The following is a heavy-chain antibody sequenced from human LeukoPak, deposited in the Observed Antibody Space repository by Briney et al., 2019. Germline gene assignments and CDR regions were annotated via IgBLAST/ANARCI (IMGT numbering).Heavy chain of an antibody. Sequence: GASVKAFCKASRYTFTGYYMHLVRQAPGQGLEWMGWINPNSGGTGYAQKFQGRVTMTRDTSISTAYMELKRLRSDDTALYYCARAADSYCGADCYLNYFDTWGQGTLVTVSS. CDR2: INPNSGGT. CDR3: ARAADSYCGADCYLNYFDT. V-gene: IGHV1-2*02. CDR1: RYTFTGYY. J-gene: IGHJ5*02. D-gene: IGHD2-21*02.